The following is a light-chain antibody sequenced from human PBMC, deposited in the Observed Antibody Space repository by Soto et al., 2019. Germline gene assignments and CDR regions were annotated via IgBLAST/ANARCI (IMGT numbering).Light chain of an antibody. CDR2: WAS. CDR1: QSVLYSSNNKDY. CDR3: QQYYNTPLT. Sequence: DIVMTQSPDSLAVSLGERATINCKSSQSVLYSSNNKDYLAWYQQKPGQPPKLLIYWASTRESGVPDRISGSGSGTDSTLTISSLQAEDVAVYYCQQYYNTPLTFGGGTKVDIK. V-gene: IGKV4-1*01. J-gene: IGKJ4*01.